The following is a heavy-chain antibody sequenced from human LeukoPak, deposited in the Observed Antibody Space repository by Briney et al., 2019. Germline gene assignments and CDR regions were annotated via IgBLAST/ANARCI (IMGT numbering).Heavy chain of an antibody. CDR3: ARDEKEQWQAGKFDY. V-gene: IGHV1-18*01. J-gene: IGHJ4*02. D-gene: IGHD6-19*01. Sequence: GASVKVSCKAAGYTFTSYGISWVRQAPGQGLEWMGWISAYNGNTNYAQNLQGRVTMTTDTSTSTAYMELRSLRSDDTAVYYCARDEKEQWQAGKFDYWGQGTLVTVSS. CDR1: GYTFTSYG. CDR2: ISAYNGNT.